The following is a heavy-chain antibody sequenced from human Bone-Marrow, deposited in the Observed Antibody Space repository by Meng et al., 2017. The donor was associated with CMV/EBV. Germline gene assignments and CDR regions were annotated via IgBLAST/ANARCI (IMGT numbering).Heavy chain of an antibody. D-gene: IGHD3-3*01. CDR1: GFTFSSYG. CDR3: AKDKPYYDFWSGYYTGYNYGMDV. J-gene: IGHJ6*02. CDR2: IWYDGSNK. Sequence: GESLKISCAASGFTFSSYGLHWVRQATGKGLEWVAVIWYDGSNKYYADSVKGRFTISRDNSKNTLYLQMNSLRAEDTAVYYCAKDKPYYDFWSGYYTGYNYGMDVWGQGTTVTVSS. V-gene: IGHV3-33*06.